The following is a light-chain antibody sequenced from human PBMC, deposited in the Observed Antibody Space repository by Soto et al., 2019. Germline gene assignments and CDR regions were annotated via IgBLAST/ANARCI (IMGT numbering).Light chain of an antibody. CDR2: GNS. J-gene: IGLJ3*02. Sequence: QSVLTQPPSVSGTPGQRVSISCSVNTSNIGSNAVNWYQHLPGTAPRLLIYGNSNRPSGVPDRFSGSKSGTSASLAITGLQAEDEADYYCQSYDSSLSGWGVFGGGTKLTV. CDR1: TSNIGSNA. CDR3: QSYDSSLSGWGV. V-gene: IGLV1-40*01.